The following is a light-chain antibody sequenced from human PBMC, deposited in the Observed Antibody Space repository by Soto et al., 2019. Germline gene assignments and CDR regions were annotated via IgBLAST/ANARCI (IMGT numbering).Light chain of an antibody. V-gene: IGLV2-14*03. Sequence: QSVLAQPASVSGSPGQSISISCTGPTGDFNDFDSVLWYQHRPGEAPELKILDFTYRPSGVSERFSGSRSGSAASLTISGLQAEDEAEYYCVAYRDPGTYVFGPGTKVTVL. J-gene: IGLJ1*01. CDR1: TGDFNDFDS. CDR3: VAYRDPGTYV. CDR2: DFT.